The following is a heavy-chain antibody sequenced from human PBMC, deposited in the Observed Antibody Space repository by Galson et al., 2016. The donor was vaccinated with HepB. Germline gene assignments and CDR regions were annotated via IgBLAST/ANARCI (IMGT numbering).Heavy chain of an antibody. Sequence: SVQVSCKASGYAFTRYGITWVRQAPRQGLEWMGWISGYNGLRNYAQKFRGRVTMTTDTSTNVAYMELRSLRSDDTAVYYCARDRNPINWYFDLWGRGTLVTVSS. J-gene: IGHJ2*01. CDR1: GYAFTRYG. V-gene: IGHV1-18*04. CDR2: ISGYNGLR. CDR3: ARDRNPINWYFDL.